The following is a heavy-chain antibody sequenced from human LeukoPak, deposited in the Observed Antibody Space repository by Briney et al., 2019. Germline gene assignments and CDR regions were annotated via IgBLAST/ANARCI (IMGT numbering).Heavy chain of an antibody. CDR1: GFTFSGAS. CDR3: TRDSNDYGIDFDH. D-gene: IGHD4-17*01. V-gene: IGHV3-73*01. J-gene: IGHJ4*02. Sequence: PGGSLRLSCAASGFTFSGASLHWVRQASGKGLEWVGRIRSEANSYATAYSASVEGRFTVSRDDSQNTAYLHMNSLKTEDTAVYYCTRDSNDYGIDFDHWGQGALVTVSS. CDR2: IRSEANSYAT.